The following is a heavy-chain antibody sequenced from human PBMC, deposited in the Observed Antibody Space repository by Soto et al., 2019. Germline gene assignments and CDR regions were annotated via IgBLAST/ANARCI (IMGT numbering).Heavy chain of an antibody. J-gene: IGHJ4*02. CDR3: AKEGVDIVVVPAAVILGGFDY. Sequence: GGSLRLSCAASGFTFSSYAMSWVRQAPGKGLEWVSAISGSGGSTYYADSVKGRFTISRDNSKNTLYLQMNSLRAEDTAVYYCAKEGVDIVVVPAAVILGGFDYWGQGTLVTVSS. D-gene: IGHD2-2*01. V-gene: IGHV3-23*01. CDR1: GFTFSSYA. CDR2: ISGSGGST.